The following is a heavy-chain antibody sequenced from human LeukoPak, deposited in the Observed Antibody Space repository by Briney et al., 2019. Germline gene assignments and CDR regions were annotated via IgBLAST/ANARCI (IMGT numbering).Heavy chain of an antibody. D-gene: IGHD2-15*01. V-gene: IGHV3-7*01. CDR1: AFIFSGHW. CDR3: ARVGLHCSGGSCYDY. CDR2: IKEDGSER. Sequence: GGSLRLSCEGSAFIFSGHWMNWVRQTPGKGLEWVASIKEDGSERQYVDSVKGRFSISRDNAKNTLYLQMNSLRAEDTAVYYCARVGLHCSGGSCYDYWGQGTLVTVSS. J-gene: IGHJ4*02.